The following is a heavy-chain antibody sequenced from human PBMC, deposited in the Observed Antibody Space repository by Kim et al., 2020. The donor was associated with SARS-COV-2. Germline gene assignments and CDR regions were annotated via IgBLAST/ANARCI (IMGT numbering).Heavy chain of an antibody. Sequence: GGSLRLSCAASGFTFSSYGMHWVRQAPGKGLEWVAVISYDGSNKYYADSVKGRFTISRDNSKNTLYLQMNSLRAEDTAVYYCAKDRTYYDFWSGYISAGPYYYYCVGVWGQETTVTFSS. V-gene: IGHV3-30*18. CDR1: GFTFSSYG. J-gene: IGHJ6*02. CDR3: AKDRTYYDFWSGYISAGPYYYYCVGV. D-gene: IGHD3-3*01. CDR2: ISYDGSNK.